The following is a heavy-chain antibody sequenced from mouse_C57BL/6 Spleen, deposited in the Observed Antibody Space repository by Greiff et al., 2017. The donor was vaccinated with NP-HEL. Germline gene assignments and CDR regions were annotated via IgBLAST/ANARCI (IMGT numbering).Heavy chain of an antibody. D-gene: IGHD2-3*01. Sequence: EVQLQQSGPVLVKPGASVKMSCKASGYTFTDYYMNWVKQSHGKSLEWIGVINPYNGGTSYNQKFKGKATLTVDKSSSTAYMELNSLTSEDSAVYYCAREGDGYLDYWGQGTTLTVSS. CDR1: GYTFTDYY. V-gene: IGHV1-19*01. J-gene: IGHJ2*01. CDR2: INPYNGGT. CDR3: AREGDGYLDY.